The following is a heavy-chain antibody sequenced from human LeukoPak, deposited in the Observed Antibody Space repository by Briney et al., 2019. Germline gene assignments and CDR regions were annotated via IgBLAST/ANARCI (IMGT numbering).Heavy chain of an antibody. CDR1: GFTFSNYW. D-gene: IGHD3-22*01. CDR3: ARFSRGNRDISD. J-gene: IGHJ4*02. V-gene: IGHV3-7*01. CDR2: IRQDGSDK. Sequence: GGSLRLSCAASGFTFSNYWMSWVRQAPGKGLEWTAIIRQDGSDKQYMDSVKGRFTISRDNAKNSLYLEMNSLRAEDTAVYFCARFSRGNRDISDWGQGTLVTVSS.